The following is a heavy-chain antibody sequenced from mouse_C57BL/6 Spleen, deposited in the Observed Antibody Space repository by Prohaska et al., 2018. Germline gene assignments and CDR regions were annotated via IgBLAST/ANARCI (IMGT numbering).Heavy chain of an antibody. J-gene: IGHJ1*03. CDR3: MRYGGKDWYLDV. Sequence: EVQLLETGGGLVQPGGSRGLSCEGSGFTFSGFWMSWVRQTPGKTLEWIGDINSDGSAKNYAPAIKDRFTIFRDKDKRTLDLKMRKVRSEDTDTYLCMRYGGKDWYLDVWGTGTTVTVSS. D-gene: IGHD1-1*02. CDR2: INSDGSAK. CDR1: GFTFSGFW. V-gene: IGHV11-2*01.